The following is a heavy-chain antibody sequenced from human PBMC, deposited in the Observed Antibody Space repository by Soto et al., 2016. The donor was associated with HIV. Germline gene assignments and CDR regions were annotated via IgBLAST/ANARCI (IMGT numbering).Heavy chain of an antibody. CDR3: SRDTFGPDDY. V-gene: IGHV3-74*01. CDR1: GFSSSNYW. D-gene: IGHD3-16*01. Sequence: EVQVVESGGDLVQPGRSLRLSCTVSGFSSSNYWMHWVRQAPGKGLVWVSRINKDGSTTTYADSVRGRFTISRDYAKNTLYLQMNTLRVEDTAVYYCSRDTFGPDDYWGQGTLVTVSS. CDR2: INKDGSTT. J-gene: IGHJ4*02.